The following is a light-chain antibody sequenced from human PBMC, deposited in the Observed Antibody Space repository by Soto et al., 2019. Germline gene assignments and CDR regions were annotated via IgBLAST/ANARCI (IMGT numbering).Light chain of an antibody. V-gene: IGKV3-15*01. CDR1: QSVGSN. CDR2: GAS. CDR3: QQYKIWPEG. Sequence: EKVMTQSPAPLSVSPGGRAAPSCRASQSVGSNLAWYQQKPGQAPRLLIYGASTRATAIPARFSGSGSGTEFTLTIGSLQSEDFAVYYCQQYKIWPEGFGGGTKVDIK. J-gene: IGKJ4*01.